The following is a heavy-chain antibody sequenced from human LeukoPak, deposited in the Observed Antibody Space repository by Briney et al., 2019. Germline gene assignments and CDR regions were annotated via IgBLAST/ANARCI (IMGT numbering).Heavy chain of an antibody. CDR1: GFTVSSNY. CDR3: AREPFDV. CDR2: ISSGSSYI. Sequence: GGSLRLSCAASGFTVSSNYMSWVRQAPGKGLEWVSSISSGSSYIYYADSMKGRFTVSRDNAKNSLYLQMNTLRAEDTAVYYCAREPFDVWGQGTTVTVSS. V-gene: IGHV3-21*01. J-gene: IGHJ6*02.